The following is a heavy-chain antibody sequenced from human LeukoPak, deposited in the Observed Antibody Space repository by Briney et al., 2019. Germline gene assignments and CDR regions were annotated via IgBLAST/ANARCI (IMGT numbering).Heavy chain of an antibody. CDR3: AREGGYDSGYFADYLDP. CDR1: EFRLTDYA. J-gene: IGHJ5*02. Sequence: GGSVRLSCGASEFRLTDYALHWVRQAPGKGLEGVAVSSHDGSDKKVADAVKGRFTISRDNTKNMVYLQMSSLTTEDTAMYYCAREGGYDSGYFADYLDPWGQGTLVIVSS. D-gene: IGHD3-22*01. CDR2: SSHDGSDK. V-gene: IGHV3-30-3*01.